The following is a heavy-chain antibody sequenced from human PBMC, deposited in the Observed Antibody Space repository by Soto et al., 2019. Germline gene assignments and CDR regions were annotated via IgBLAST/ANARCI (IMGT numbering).Heavy chain of an antibody. CDR1: GGSISSSSYY. V-gene: IGHV4-39*02. CDR3: AREGPGGPYSGYDRRMITFGGVIVYYFDY. D-gene: IGHD3-16*02. J-gene: IGHJ4*02. CDR2: IYYSGST. Sequence: SETLSLTCTVSGGSISSSSYYWGWIRQPPGKGLEWIGSIYYSGSTYYNPSLKSRVTISVDTSKNQFSLKLSSVTAADTAVYYCAREGPGGPYSGYDRRMITFGGVIVYYFDYWGQGTLVTVSS.